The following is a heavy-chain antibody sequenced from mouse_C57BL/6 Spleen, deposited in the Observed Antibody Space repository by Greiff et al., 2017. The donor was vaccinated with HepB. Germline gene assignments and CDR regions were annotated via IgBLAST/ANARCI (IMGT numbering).Heavy chain of an antibody. J-gene: IGHJ4*01. CDR2: INPNNGGT. CDR1: GYTFTDYN. V-gene: IGHV1-22*01. CDR3: AEGYYDYDSYYAMDY. D-gene: IGHD2-4*01. Sequence: VQLQQSGPELVKPGASVKMSCKASGYTFTDYNMHWVKQSHGKSLEWIGYINPNNGGTSYNQKFKGKATLTVNKSSSTAYMELRSLTSEDSAVYYCAEGYYDYDSYYAMDYWGQGTSVTVSS.